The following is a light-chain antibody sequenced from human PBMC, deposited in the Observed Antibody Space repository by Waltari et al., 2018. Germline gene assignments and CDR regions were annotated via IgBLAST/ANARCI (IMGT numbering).Light chain of an antibody. V-gene: IGLV7-46*01. CDR3: LLSYYDAGV. CDR1: TGAVTSGHY. CDR2: DTP. Sequence: QAVVTQEPSLTVSPGGTVTLTSGSSTGAVTSGHYPYWFQQKHGQTPRQLIYDTPNRHSWTPARFSGFRLGGKAALTRSGAQPEDEAEYYCLLSYYDAGVFGGGTKLTVL. J-gene: IGLJ3*02.